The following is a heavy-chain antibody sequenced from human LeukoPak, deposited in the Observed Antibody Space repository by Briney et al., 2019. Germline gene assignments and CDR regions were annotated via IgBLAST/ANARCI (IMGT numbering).Heavy chain of an antibody. J-gene: IGHJ4*02. CDR2: IISSSSYI. CDR3: ARSYSSGWYKPYETTYCFYY. D-gene: IGHD6-19*01. V-gene: IGHV3-21*01. Sequence: GGSLRLSCAASGFTFSSYSMNRVRQAPGKGLEWVSSIISSSSYIYYADSVKGRFTISRDNAKNSLYLPMNSLRAEDTAVYYCARSYSSGWYKPYETTYCFYYWGQGTLVTVSS. CDR1: GFTFSSYS.